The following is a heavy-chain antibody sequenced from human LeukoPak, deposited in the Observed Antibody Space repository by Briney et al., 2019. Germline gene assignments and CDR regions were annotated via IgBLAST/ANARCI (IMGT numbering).Heavy chain of an antibody. J-gene: IGHJ3*02. CDR3: ARDLRRGAFDI. CDR1: GFTFTNYW. Sequence: GGSLRLSCAASGFTFTNYWMSWVRQAPGKGLELVANIKQDRSEKYYVDSVKGRFTISRDNAKNSLYLQMNSLRAEDTAVYYCARDLRRGAFDIWGQGTMVTVSS. CDR2: IKQDRSEK. D-gene: IGHD5/OR15-5a*01. V-gene: IGHV3-7*01.